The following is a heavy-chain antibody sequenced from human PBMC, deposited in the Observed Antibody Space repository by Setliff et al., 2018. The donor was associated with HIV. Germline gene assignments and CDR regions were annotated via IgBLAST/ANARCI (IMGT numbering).Heavy chain of an antibody. V-gene: IGHV4-4*07. D-gene: IGHD3-22*01. CDR3: ARHFYGYYGSNGLPIQY. Sequence: PSETLSLTCTVSGGSITSSYWSWIRQPAGKGLEWIGRIYTSGGTYYNPSLMGRVTISIDTSKNQFSLNLSSVAAADTAVYYCARHFYGYYGSNGLPIQYWGQGTLVTVSS. CDR1: GGSITSSY. CDR2: IYTSGGT. J-gene: IGHJ4*02.